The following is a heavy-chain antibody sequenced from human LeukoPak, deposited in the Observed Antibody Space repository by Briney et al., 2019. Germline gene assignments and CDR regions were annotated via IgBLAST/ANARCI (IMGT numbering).Heavy chain of an antibody. V-gene: IGHV5-51*01. CDR2: IYPGDSDT. D-gene: IGHD3-22*01. J-gene: IGHJ4*02. CDR3: AMTYYYDSSGYYCDY. Sequence: GESLKISCKGSGYSFTSYWIGWVRQMPGKGLEWMGIIYPGDSDTRYSPSFQGRVTISADKSISTAYLQWSSLKASDTAMYYCAMTYYYDSSGYYCDYWGQGTLVTVSS. CDR1: GYSFTSYW.